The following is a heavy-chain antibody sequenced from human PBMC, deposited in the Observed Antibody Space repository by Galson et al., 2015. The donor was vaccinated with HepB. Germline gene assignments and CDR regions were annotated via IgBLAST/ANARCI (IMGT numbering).Heavy chain of an antibody. Sequence: SLRLSCAASGFTFSSYGMHWVRQAPGKGLEWVAFIRYDGNNQYYADSVKGRFTISRDNSKNTLYLQMNSLRAEDTAVYYCAKDHRIFFYGSGSYLNYWGQGTLVTVSS. J-gene: IGHJ4*02. D-gene: IGHD3-10*01. CDR3: AKDHRIFFYGSGSYLNY. CDR1: GFTFSSYG. CDR2: IRYDGNNQ. V-gene: IGHV3-30*02.